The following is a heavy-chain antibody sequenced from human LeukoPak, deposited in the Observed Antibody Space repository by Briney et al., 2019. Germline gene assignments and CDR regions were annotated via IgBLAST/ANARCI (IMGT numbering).Heavy chain of an antibody. J-gene: IGHJ4*02. CDR3: ARRTDGYTSN. Sequence: GGSLRLSCTASGFTFSSYEMNWVRKAPGKGLEWVSYISSSGTTIYYADSVKGRFTISRDNAKNSLYLQMNSLRAEDTADYYCARRTDGYTSNWGQRTLVTVSS. D-gene: IGHD5-24*01. V-gene: IGHV3-48*03. CDR2: ISSSGTTI. CDR1: GFTFSSYE.